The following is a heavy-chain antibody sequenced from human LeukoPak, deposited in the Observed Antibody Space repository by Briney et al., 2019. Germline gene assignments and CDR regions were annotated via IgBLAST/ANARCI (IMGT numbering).Heavy chain of an antibody. CDR3: ARDDPYDFFMDV. CDR1: GFSIRYFG. D-gene: IGHD3/OR15-3a*01. CDR2: VTASGGGS. V-gene: IGHV3-23*01. J-gene: IGHJ6*02. Sequence: GGSLRLSCAVSGFSIRYFGMSWVRQPPGRGLEWVSYVTASGGGSYYADSVKGRFTISRDNSKDTLYLQMNSLRVEDTAVYYCARDDPYDFFMDVWGQGTTVTVSS.